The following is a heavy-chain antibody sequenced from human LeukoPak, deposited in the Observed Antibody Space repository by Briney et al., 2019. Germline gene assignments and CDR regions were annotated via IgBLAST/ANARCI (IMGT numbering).Heavy chain of an antibody. V-gene: IGHV1-2*02. D-gene: IGHD6-13*01. CDR3: ARAGGYSSSSVDY. CDR1: GYTFTGYY. J-gene: IGHJ4*02. CDR2: INPNSADT. Sequence: ASVKVSCKASGYTFTGYYMHWVRQAPGQGLEWMGWINPNSADTKIAQKFQGRVTMTRDTSISTAYMELNRLRSDDTAVYYCARAGGYSSSSVDYWGQGTLVTVSS.